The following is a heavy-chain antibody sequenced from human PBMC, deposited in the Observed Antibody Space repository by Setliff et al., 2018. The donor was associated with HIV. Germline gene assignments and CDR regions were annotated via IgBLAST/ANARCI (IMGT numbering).Heavy chain of an antibody. J-gene: IGHJ4*02. D-gene: IGHD3-22*01. CDR3: AKGSYSSGRYDNYLDY. V-gene: IGHV3-74*01. Sequence: GGSLRLSCTASGFTFSDYWMHWVRRGPGRGLEWVSRIGRDGTVANYADSVKGRFTISRDNARNTVYLQMNSPRVEDTAVYYCAKGSYSSGRYDNYLDYWGQGALVTVSS. CDR2: IGRDGTVA. CDR1: GFTFSDYW.